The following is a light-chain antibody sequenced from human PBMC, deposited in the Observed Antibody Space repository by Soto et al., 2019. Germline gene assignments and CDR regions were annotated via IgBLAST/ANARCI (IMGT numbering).Light chain of an antibody. J-gene: IGKJ5*01. CDR3: QQFNSYPIT. CDR1: QSISNF. V-gene: IGKV1-13*02. Sequence: AIQLSQSPSSLSTSVGDSVTITCRASQSISNFLNWYQHKPGKAPDLLIYAASTLFSGVPSRFRGSGSGTEFTLTISGLQPDDFATYFCQQFNSYPITFGQGTRLEI. CDR2: AAS.